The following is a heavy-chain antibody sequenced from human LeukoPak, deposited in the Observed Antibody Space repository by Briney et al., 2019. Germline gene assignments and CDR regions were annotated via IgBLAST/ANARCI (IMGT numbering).Heavy chain of an antibody. Sequence: GGSLRLSCVVSGFTFSSYWMSWVRQAPGQGLEWEANMKQDGSEKYYVDSVKGRFTISRDNAKNSLYLQMNSLRAEDTAVYYCARAPYYSHVEFYFDYWGQGTLVTVSS. CDR1: GFTFSSYW. CDR3: ARAPYYSHVEFYFDY. D-gene: IGHD3-22*01. J-gene: IGHJ4*02. V-gene: IGHV3-7*03. CDR2: MKQDGSEK.